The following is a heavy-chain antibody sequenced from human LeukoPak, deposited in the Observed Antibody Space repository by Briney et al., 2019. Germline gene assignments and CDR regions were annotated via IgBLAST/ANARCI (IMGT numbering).Heavy chain of an antibody. CDR1: GFTFDDYG. CDR2: INRNGGNT. Sequence: GGSLRLSCAASGFTFDDYGMSWVRQAPGKGLGWVSNINRNGGNTAYADSVKGRFTISRDNAKNSLYLQMNSLRAEDTALYYCARDHGAIALTNYLDYWGQGTLVTVSS. J-gene: IGHJ4*02. CDR3: ARDHGAIALTNYLDY. D-gene: IGHD1-1*01. V-gene: IGHV3-20*04.